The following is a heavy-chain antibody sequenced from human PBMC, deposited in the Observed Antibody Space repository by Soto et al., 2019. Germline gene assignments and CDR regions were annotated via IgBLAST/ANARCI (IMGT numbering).Heavy chain of an antibody. Sequence: GGSLRLSCAASGFTFSSYGMHWVRQAPGKGLEWVAVIWYDGSNKYYADSVKGRFTISRDNSKNTLYLQMNSLRAEDTAVYYCARGQLITIFGVAPPGDYYYGMDVWGQGTTVTVSS. CDR2: IWYDGSNK. D-gene: IGHD3-3*01. J-gene: IGHJ6*02. V-gene: IGHV3-33*01. CDR1: GFTFSSYG. CDR3: ARGQLITIFGVAPPGDYYYGMDV.